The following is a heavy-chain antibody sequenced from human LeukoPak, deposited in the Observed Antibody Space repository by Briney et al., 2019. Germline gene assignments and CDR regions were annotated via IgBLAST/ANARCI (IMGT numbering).Heavy chain of an antibody. CDR1: GFMFSSNW. J-gene: IGHJ4*02. Sequence: GGSLRLSCAASGFMFSSNWMSWVRLAPGKGLEWVALIWYDGSNKYYADSVRGRFTISRDNSKNTLYLQMKSLRVEDTAVYYCARAGVGAIYYFDYWGQGTLVTVSS. CDR2: IWYDGSNK. D-gene: IGHD1-26*01. CDR3: ARAGVGAIYYFDY. V-gene: IGHV3-33*08.